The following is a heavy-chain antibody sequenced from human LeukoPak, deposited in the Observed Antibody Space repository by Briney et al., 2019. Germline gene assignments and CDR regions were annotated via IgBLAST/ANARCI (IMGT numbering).Heavy chain of an antibody. CDR3: TREFDAATGY. CDR1: GFTFSYYW. Sequence: PGGSLRLSCAASGFTFSYYWMHWVRQTPGKGPMWVSRINGDGTGTNYADSVKGRFTISRDNAKNTLYLQMNSLRAEDTAVYYCTREFDAATGYWGQGTLVTVSS. CDR2: INGDGTGT. J-gene: IGHJ4*02. D-gene: IGHD3-16*01. V-gene: IGHV3-74*01.